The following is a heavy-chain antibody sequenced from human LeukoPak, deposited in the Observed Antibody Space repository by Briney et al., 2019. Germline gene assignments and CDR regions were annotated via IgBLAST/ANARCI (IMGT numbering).Heavy chain of an antibody. CDR1: GFTFSTYS. CDR2: ISSSSSTI. CDR3: ASPYCSGGSCYSSNAFDI. V-gene: IGHV3-48*01. Sequence: GGSLRLSCAASGFTFSTYSMTWVRQAPGKGPEWVSYISSSSSTIYYADSVKGRFTISRDNAKNSLYLQMNSLRAEDTAVYYCASPYCSGGSCYSSNAFDIWGQGTMVTVSS. D-gene: IGHD2-15*01. J-gene: IGHJ3*02.